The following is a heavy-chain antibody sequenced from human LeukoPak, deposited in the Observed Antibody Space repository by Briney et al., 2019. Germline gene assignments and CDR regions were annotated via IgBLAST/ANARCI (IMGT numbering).Heavy chain of an antibody. CDR3: ARDKSRTYGSADAFDI. CDR2: IYYSGST. Sequence: SETLSLTCTVSGGSISSSSYYWGWIRQPPGKGLEWIGSIYYSGSTYYNPSLKSRVTLSVGTSKNQFFLKLSSVTAADTAVYYCARDKSRTYGSADAFDIWGQGTMVTVSS. D-gene: IGHD3-10*01. CDR1: GGSISSSSYY. V-gene: IGHV4-39*07. J-gene: IGHJ3*02.